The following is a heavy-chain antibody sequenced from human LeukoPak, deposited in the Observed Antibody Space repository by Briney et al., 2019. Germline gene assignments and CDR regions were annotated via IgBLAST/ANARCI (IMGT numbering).Heavy chain of an antibody. CDR2: IYTSRST. J-gene: IGHJ4*02. CDR1: GGSISSGSYY. CDR3: AREAGDSGSPGDY. D-gene: IGHD1-26*01. V-gene: IGHV4-61*02. Sequence: SETLSLTCTVSGGSISSGSYYWSWIRQPAGKGLEWIGRIYTSRSTNYNPSLKSRVTISVDTSKNQFPLKLSSVTAADTAVYYCAREAGDSGSPGDYWGQGTLVTVSS.